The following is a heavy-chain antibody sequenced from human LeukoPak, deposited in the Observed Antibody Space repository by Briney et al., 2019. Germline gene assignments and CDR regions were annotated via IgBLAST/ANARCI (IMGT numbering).Heavy chain of an antibody. CDR3: ARGLTFYGGKEYDYYYGMDV. J-gene: IGHJ6*02. V-gene: IGHV4-34*01. CDR2: INHSGST. Sequence: SETLSLTCAVYGGSFSGYYWSWIRQPPGKGLEWIGEINHSGSTNYNPSLKSRVTISVDTSKNQFSLKLSSVTAADTAVYYCARGLTFYGGKEYDYYYGMDVWGQGTTVTVSS. D-gene: IGHD4-23*01. CDR1: GGSFSGYY.